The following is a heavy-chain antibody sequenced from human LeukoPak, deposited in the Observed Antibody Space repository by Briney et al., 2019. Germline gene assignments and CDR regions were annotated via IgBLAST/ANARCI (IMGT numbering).Heavy chain of an antibody. CDR3: ARGYCTNGVCYTLRAFDI. J-gene: IGHJ3*02. V-gene: IGHV3-23*01. CDR1: GFTFNNYG. D-gene: IGHD2-8*01. Sequence: GGSLRLSCAASGFTFNNYGMNWVRQAPGKGLEWVSAISGSGGSTYYADSVKGRFTISRDNSKNTLYLQMNSLRAEDTAVYYCARGYCTNGVCYTLRAFDIWGQGTMVTVSS. CDR2: ISGSGGST.